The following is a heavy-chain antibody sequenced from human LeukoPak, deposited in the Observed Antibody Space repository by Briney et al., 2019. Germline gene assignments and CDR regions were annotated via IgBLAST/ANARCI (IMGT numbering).Heavy chain of an antibody. D-gene: IGHD6-19*01. CDR1: GFSFSSYS. V-gene: IGHV3-48*01. J-gene: IGHJ4*02. CDR2: ISTSSSTI. Sequence: PGGSLRLSCAASGFSFSSYSMNWVRQAPGKGLEWVSYISTSSSTIYYADSVRGRFTISRDNAKNSLYLQMNSLRAEDTAVYYCARPYSSGWYLDGYWGQGTLVTVSS. CDR3: ARPYSSGWYLDGY.